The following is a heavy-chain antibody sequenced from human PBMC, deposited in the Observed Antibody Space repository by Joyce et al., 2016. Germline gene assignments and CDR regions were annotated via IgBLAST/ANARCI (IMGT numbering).Heavy chain of an antibody. D-gene: IGHD3-22*01. CDR2: ISGSGGST. Sequence: EVQLLESGGGLVQPGGSPRLSCAASGFTFSSYAMSWVRQAPGKGLEWVSAISGSGGSTYYADSVKGRFTISRDNSKNTLYLQMNSLRAEDTAVYYCAKSGYYDSSGYYYAPMGYFDYWGQGTLVTVSS. J-gene: IGHJ4*02. CDR1: GFTFSSYA. V-gene: IGHV3-23*01. CDR3: AKSGYYDSSGYYYAPMGYFDY.